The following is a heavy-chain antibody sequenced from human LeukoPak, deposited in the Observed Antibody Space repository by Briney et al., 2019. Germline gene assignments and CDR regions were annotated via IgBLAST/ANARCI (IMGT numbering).Heavy chain of an antibody. CDR1: GFTFTNYA. V-gene: IGHV3-23*01. CDR3: ARAYGDYQFGMDV. Sequence: PGGSLRLSCAASGFTFTNYAMNWVRQAPGKGLEWVSGISGNGVSTYYADSMKGRFNVSRDKSSNTLYLQMNSLRVDDTAVYYCARAYGDYQFGMDVWGQGTTAIVSS. CDR2: ISGNGVST. J-gene: IGHJ6*02. D-gene: IGHD4/OR15-4a*01.